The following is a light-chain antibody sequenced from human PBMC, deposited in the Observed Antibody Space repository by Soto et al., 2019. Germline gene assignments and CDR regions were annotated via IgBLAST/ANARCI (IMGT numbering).Light chain of an antibody. V-gene: IGKV3-20*01. Sequence: EIVLTQSTGTLSLSPGERATLPRRASQRVDDNHLARYQLRPGQAPRLLIYGASTRATGIPDRFSGSGSGTDFSLTIRGLKPEDFAVYYCQQYRMSPNTFGQGTRLEI. CDR1: QRVDDNH. J-gene: IGKJ5*01. CDR3: QQYRMSPNT. CDR2: GAS.